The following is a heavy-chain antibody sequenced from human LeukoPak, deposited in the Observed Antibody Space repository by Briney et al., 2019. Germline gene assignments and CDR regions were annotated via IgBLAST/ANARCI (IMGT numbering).Heavy chain of an antibody. Sequence: SVKVSCKASGGTFSSNAISWVRQAPGQGLEWMGGIIPIFGTANYAQKFQGRVTITTDESTSTAYMELSSLRSEDTAGYYGASLDTEWGYDSSGSTPNWFDPWGQGTLVTVSS. CDR2: IIPIFGTA. V-gene: IGHV1-69*05. J-gene: IGHJ5*02. CDR3: ASLDTEWGYDSSGSTPNWFDP. CDR1: GGTFSSNA. D-gene: IGHD3-22*01.